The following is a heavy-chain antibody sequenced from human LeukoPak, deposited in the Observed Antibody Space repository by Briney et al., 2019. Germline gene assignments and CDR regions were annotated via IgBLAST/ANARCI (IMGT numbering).Heavy chain of an antibody. Sequence: SETLSLTCTVSGVSVSSSHYWGWIRQPPGKGLEWIGSIYYGGSTYYNASLRSRVTTSVDTSKNQFSLKLRSVTAADTAVYYCARGAFTVTSVYYYYMDVWGKGTTVTVSS. D-gene: IGHD4-11*01. CDR1: GVSVSSSHY. J-gene: IGHJ6*03. CDR3: ARGAFTVTSVYYYYMDV. CDR2: IYYGGST. V-gene: IGHV4-39*07.